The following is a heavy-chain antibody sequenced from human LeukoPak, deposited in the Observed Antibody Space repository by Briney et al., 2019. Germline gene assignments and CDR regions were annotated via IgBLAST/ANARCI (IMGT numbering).Heavy chain of an antibody. J-gene: IGHJ5*02. V-gene: IGHV3-9*01. CDR3: AKDSTYQLLALNNWFDP. D-gene: IGHD2-2*01. Sequence: PGRSLRLSCAASGFTFDDYAMHWVRQAPGKGREWVSGISWNSGSIGYADSVKGRFTISRDNAKNSLYLQMNSLRAEDTALYYCAKDSTYQLLALNNWFDPWGQGTLVTVSS. CDR1: GFTFDDYA. CDR2: ISWNSGSI.